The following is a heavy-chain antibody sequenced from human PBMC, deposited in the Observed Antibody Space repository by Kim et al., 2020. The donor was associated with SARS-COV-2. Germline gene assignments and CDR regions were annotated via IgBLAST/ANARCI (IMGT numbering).Heavy chain of an antibody. CDR3: AGGLGSSGLNWFDP. J-gene: IGHJ5*02. V-gene: IGHV4-34*01. Sequence: NPALKSRVTISADTSKNQFSLKLSSVTAADTAVYYCAGGLGSSGLNWFDPWGQGTLVTVSS. D-gene: IGHD3-22*01.